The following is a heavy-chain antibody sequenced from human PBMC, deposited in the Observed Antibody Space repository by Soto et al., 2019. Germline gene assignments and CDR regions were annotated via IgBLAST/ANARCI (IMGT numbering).Heavy chain of an antibody. D-gene: IGHD1-20*01. Sequence: SETLSLTCAVSGGSISGSYYYWAWLRQSPGKGPEWIGSVFYTGFTSYNPSLESRVSVSVDTAKSQFSLKLSAVTAADTAVYYCATSQKGYNWNYFDHWGQGALVTVSS. V-gene: IGHV4-39*01. CDR3: ATSQKGYNWNYFDH. CDR2: VFYTGFT. CDR1: GGSISGSYYY. J-gene: IGHJ4*02.